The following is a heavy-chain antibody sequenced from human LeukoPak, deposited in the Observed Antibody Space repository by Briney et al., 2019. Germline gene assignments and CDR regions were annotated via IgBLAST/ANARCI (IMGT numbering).Heavy chain of an antibody. J-gene: IGHJ4*02. D-gene: IGHD2-2*01. CDR3: ARALLGYCSSTSCHNLDY. CDR1: GFTFSGSD. V-gene: IGHV3-73*01. CDR2: VRSKANTYAT. Sequence: GGSLRLSCAASGFTFSGSDMHWVRQASGKGLEWVGRVRSKANTYATAYAASVKGRFTISRDDSKNTAYLQMNSLRAEDTAVYYCARALLGYCSSTSCHNLDYWGQGTLVTVSS.